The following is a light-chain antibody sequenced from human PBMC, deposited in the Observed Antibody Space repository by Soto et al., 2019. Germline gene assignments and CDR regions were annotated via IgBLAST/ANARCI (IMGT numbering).Light chain of an antibody. V-gene: IGKV3-15*01. J-gene: IGKJ2*01. CDR3: QQYNNWPHT. Sequence: EIMMTQSPVTLSVSPGERATLSCRASQSVSSDLAWYLQRPGQAPSLLVYGASTRATGMPARFSGSGSGTEFTLTMSSLQSEDFAVYYCQQYNNWPHTSGQGTKLEIK. CDR1: QSVSSD. CDR2: GAS.